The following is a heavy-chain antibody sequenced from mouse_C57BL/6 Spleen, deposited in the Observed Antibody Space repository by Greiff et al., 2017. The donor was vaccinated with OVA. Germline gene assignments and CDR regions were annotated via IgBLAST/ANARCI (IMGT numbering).Heavy chain of an antibody. CDR3: AREEFAY. CDR1: GYAFTNYL. CDR2: INPGSGGT. J-gene: IGHJ3*01. V-gene: IGHV1-54*01. Sequence: VQLQQSGAELVRPGTSVKVSCKASGYAFTNYLIEWVKQRPGQGLEWIGVINPGSGGTNYNEKFKGKATLTADKSSSTAYMQLSSLTSEDSAVYFCAREEFAYWGQGTPVTVSA.